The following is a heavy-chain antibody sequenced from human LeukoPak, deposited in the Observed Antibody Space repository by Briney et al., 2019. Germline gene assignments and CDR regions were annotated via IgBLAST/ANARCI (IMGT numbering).Heavy chain of an antibody. Sequence: SETLSLTCAVYGGSFSGYYWSWIRQPPGKGLEWIGEINHSGSTNYNPSLKSRVTMSVDTSKNQFSLKLSSVTAADTAVYYCARVKGSLVRGVYYYYGMDVWGKGTTVTVSS. CDR3: ARVKGSLVRGVYYYYGMDV. D-gene: IGHD3-10*01. J-gene: IGHJ6*04. CDR2: INHSGST. CDR1: GGSFSGYY. V-gene: IGHV4-34*01.